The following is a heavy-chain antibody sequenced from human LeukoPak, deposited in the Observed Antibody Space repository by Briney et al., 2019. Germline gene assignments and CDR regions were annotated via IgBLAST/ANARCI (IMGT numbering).Heavy chain of an antibody. Sequence: SETLSLTCTVSGGSISSSSYYWGWIRQPPGKGLEWIGSIYYSGSTYYNPSLKSRVTISVDTSKNQFSLKLSSVTAADTAVYYCARVSSSWYPGAFDIWGQGTMVTVSS. CDR3: ARVSSSWYPGAFDI. CDR2: IYYSGST. J-gene: IGHJ3*02. V-gene: IGHV4-39*07. CDR1: GGSISSSSYY. D-gene: IGHD6-13*01.